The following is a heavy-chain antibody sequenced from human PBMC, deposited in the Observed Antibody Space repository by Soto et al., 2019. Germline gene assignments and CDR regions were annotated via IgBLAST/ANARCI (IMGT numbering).Heavy chain of an antibody. CDR2: IWYDGSNK. CDR3: ARDGSPHYYDSTWFDP. D-gene: IGHD3-22*01. Sequence: GGSLRLSCAASGFTFSSYGMHWVRQAPGKGLEWVAVIWYDGSNKYYADSVKGRFTISRDNSKNTLYLQMNSLRAEDTAVYYCARDGSPHYYDSTWFDPWGQGTLVTVSS. V-gene: IGHV3-33*01. J-gene: IGHJ5*02. CDR1: GFTFSSYG.